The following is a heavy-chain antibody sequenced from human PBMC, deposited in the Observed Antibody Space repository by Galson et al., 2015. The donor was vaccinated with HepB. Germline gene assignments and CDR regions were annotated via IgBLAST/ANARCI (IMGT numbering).Heavy chain of an antibody. J-gene: IGHJ3*02. V-gene: IGHV3-21*01. CDR2: ISSSSSYI. Sequence: SLRLSCAASGFTFSSYSMNWVRQAPGKGLEWVSSISSSSSYIYYADSVKGRFTISRDNAKNSLYLQMNSLRAEDTAVYYCARDRNSGRTKLYDAFDIWGQGTMVTVSS. CDR1: GFTFSSYS. D-gene: IGHD1-26*01. CDR3: ARDRNSGRTKLYDAFDI.